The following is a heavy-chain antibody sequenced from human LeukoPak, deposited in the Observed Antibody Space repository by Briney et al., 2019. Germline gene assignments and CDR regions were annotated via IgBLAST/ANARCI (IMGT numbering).Heavy chain of an antibody. J-gene: IGHJ4*02. CDR1: GFTFSSYW. D-gene: IGHD1-7*01. CDR2: IKQDGSEK. CDR3: ARYRYNWNLIPYYFDY. Sequence: GGSLRLSCAASGFTFSSYWMSWVRQAPGKGLEWVANIKQDGSEKYYVDSVKGRFTISRDNAKNSLYLQMNSLRAEDTAVYYCARYRYNWNLIPYYFDYWGQGTLVTVSS. V-gene: IGHV3-7*01.